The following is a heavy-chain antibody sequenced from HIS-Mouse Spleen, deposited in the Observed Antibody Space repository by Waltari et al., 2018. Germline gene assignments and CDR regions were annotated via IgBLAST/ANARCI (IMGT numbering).Heavy chain of an antibody. J-gene: IGHJ2*01. CDR2: IYYSGRP. D-gene: IGHD6-13*01. CDR3: AREIPYSSSWYDWYLDL. CDR1: GGSISSSSYY. V-gene: IGHV4-39*07. Sequence: QLQLQDSGPGLVKPSETLSLTCTVSGGSISSSSYYWGWIRPPPGEGLEWIGGIYYSGRPYYNPSLKSRVTISVDTSKNQFSLTLSYVTAADTAVYYCAREIPYSSSWYDWYLDLWGRGTLVTVSS.